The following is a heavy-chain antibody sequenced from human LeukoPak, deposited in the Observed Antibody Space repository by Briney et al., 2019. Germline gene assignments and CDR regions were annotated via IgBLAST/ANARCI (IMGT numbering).Heavy chain of an antibody. CDR1: GGSFSGYY. CDR2: INHSGST. Sequence: SETLSLTCAVYGGSFSGYYWSWIRQPPGKGLEWIGEINHSGSTNYNPSLKSRVTISVDTSKNQFSLKLSSVTAADTAVYYCARAPSTSLGNDYWGKGTLVTVSS. V-gene: IGHV4-34*01. J-gene: IGHJ4*02. CDR3: ARAPSTSLGNDY. D-gene: IGHD2-2*01.